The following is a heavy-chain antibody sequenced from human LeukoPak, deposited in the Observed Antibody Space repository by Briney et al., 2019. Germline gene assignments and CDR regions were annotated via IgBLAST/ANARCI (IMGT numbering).Heavy chain of an antibody. CDR3: ATDFYDST. D-gene: IGHD3-22*01. V-gene: IGHV3-15*07. CDR2: IKPKTDGETT. Sequence: PGGSLRLSCAASGFTFSSYSMNWVRQAPGKGLEWVGRIKPKTDGETTEYAAPVKGRFTLSRDDSKTTLYLQMNSLQTEDTAVYYCATDFYDSTWGQGTLVTVSS. CDR1: GFTFSSYS. J-gene: IGHJ5*02.